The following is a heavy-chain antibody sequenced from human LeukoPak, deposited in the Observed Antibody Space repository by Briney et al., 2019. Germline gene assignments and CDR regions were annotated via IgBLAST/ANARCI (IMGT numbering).Heavy chain of an antibody. D-gene: IGHD6-13*01. Sequence: SQTLSPTCTVSGVSITSGDYYWSWMRQPPGEGLEWIGYIYHSGRSYYNPSLKSRATISMDTSKNEFSLRLTSVTAADTAVYYCGRRSAADGTVFWGQGILVTVSS. CDR2: IYHSGRS. CDR3: GRRSAADGTVF. CDR1: GVSITSGDYY. J-gene: IGHJ4*02. V-gene: IGHV4-30-4*01.